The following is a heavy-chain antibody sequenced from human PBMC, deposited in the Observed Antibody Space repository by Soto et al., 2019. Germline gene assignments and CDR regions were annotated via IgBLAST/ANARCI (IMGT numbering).Heavy chain of an antibody. D-gene: IGHD5-18*01. J-gene: IGHJ6*02. V-gene: IGHV4-59*12. CDR2: IYYSGST. CDR1: GGSISSYY. Sequence: PSETLSLTCTVSGGSISSYYWSWIRQPPGKGLEWIGYIYYSGSTNYNPSLKSRVTISVDTSKNQFSLKLSSVTAADTAVYYCASLTAMVAKYYYYGMDVWGQGTTVTVSS. CDR3: ASLTAMVAKYYYYGMDV.